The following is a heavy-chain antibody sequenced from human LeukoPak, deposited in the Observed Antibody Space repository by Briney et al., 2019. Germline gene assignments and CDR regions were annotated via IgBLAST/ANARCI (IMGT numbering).Heavy chain of an antibody. Sequence: GRSLRLSCAASGFSFSSYSMHWVRQAPGKGLEWVAVISHDGSNKYYADSVKGRFTISRDNSKNTLYLQMNSLRAEDTAVYYCARDPLYYYDSSGYFDYWGQGTLVTVSS. V-gene: IGHV3-30*01. CDR1: GFSFSSYS. D-gene: IGHD3-22*01. CDR3: ARDPLYYYDSSGYFDY. CDR2: ISHDGSNK. J-gene: IGHJ4*02.